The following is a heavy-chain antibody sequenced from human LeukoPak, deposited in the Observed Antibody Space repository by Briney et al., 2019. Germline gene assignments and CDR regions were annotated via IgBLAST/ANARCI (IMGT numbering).Heavy chain of an antibody. J-gene: IGHJ4*02. V-gene: IGHV3-23*01. Sequence: GGSLRLSCAASGFTFSSYGMSWVRQAPGKGLEWVPAISGSGGSTYYADSVKGRFTISRDNSKNTLYLQMNSLRAEDTAVYYCAKDSTLYYDILTGSNHDYWGQGTLVTVSS. CDR2: ISGSGGST. CDR1: GFTFSSYG. D-gene: IGHD3-9*01. CDR3: AKDSTLYYDILTGSNHDY.